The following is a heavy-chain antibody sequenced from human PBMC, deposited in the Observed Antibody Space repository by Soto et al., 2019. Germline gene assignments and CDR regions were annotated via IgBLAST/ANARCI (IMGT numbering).Heavy chain of an antibody. Sequence: GGSLRLSCAASGFTFSSYWMHWVRQAPGKGLVWVSRINSDGSSTSYADSVKGRFTISRDNAKNTLYLQMNSLRAEDTAVYYCARDPSYCSGGSCYSKPIDYWGQGTLVTVSS. V-gene: IGHV3-74*01. CDR3: ARDPSYCSGGSCYSKPIDY. D-gene: IGHD2-15*01. CDR1: GFTFSSYW. CDR2: INSDGSST. J-gene: IGHJ4*02.